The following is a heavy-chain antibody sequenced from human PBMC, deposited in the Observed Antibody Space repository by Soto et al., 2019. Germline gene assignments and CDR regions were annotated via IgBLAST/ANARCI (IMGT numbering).Heavy chain of an antibody. V-gene: IGHV3-23*01. Sequence: EVQLLESGGDLVQPGGSLRLSCAATGCSFSSSAMNWVRQAPGKGLEWVSIISDSGDRTHFADSVKGRFTISRDNSKNTLYLQLNSLRAEDTAIYYCTRSLNIHWHNWIDPWGQGTLVTVTS. CDR3: TRSLNIHWHNWIDP. CDR2: ISDSGDRT. CDR1: GCSFSSSA. D-gene: IGHD1-1*01. J-gene: IGHJ5*02.